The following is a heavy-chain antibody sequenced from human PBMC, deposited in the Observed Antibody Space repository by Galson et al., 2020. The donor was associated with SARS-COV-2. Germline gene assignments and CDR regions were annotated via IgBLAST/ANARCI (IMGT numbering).Heavy chain of an antibody. CDR2: IYYSGST. Sequence: SETLSLTCTVSGGSISSSSYYWGWIRQPPGKGLEWIGSIYYSGSTYYNPSLKSRVTISVDTSKNQFSLKLSSVTAADTAVYYCARDRGVWLQRHPRFDYWGQGTLVTVSS. J-gene: IGHJ4*02. CDR1: GGSISSSSYY. D-gene: IGHD5-12*01. CDR3: ARDRGVWLQRHPRFDY. V-gene: IGHV4-39*07.